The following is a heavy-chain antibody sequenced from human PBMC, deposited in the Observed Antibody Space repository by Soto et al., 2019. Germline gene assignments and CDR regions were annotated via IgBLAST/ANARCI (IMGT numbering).Heavy chain of an antibody. V-gene: IGHV1-18*01. CDR1: GYTFTSYG. J-gene: IGHJ4*02. D-gene: IGHD5-12*01. CDR2: ISAYNGNT. Sequence: ASVKVSCKASGYTFTSYGISWVRHAPGQGLEWMGWISAYNGNTNYAQKLQGRVTMTTDTSTSTAYMELRSLRSDDTAVYYCARGASDVDMVAIDYWGQGTLVTVSS. CDR3: ARGASDVDMVAIDY.